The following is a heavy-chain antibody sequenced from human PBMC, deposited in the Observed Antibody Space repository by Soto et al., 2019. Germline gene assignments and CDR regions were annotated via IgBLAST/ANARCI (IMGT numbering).Heavy chain of an antibody. CDR3: ASRMGGY. Sequence: SETLSLTCAVYGGSFSGYYWSWIRQPPGKGLEWIGEINHSGSTNYNPSLKSRVTISVDTSKNQFSLKLSSVTAADTAVYYCASRMGGYWGQGTLVTVSS. CDR1: GGSFSGYY. CDR2: INHSGST. V-gene: IGHV4-34*01. J-gene: IGHJ4*02. D-gene: IGHD1-26*01.